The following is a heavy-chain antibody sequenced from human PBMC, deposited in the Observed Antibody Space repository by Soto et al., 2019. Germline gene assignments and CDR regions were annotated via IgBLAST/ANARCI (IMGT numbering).Heavy chain of an antibody. D-gene: IGHD6-13*01. CDR2: IDPSDSYT. Sequence: EVQLVQSGAEVKKPGESLRISCKGSGYSFTSYWISWVRQMPGKGLEWMGRIDPSDSYTNYSPSFQGHVTISADKSISTAYLQWSSLKASDTAMYYCARLSNIAAAGGDYYYYYGMDVWGQGTTVTVSS. CDR1: GYSFTSYW. V-gene: IGHV5-10-1*01. J-gene: IGHJ6*02. CDR3: ARLSNIAAAGGDYYYYYGMDV.